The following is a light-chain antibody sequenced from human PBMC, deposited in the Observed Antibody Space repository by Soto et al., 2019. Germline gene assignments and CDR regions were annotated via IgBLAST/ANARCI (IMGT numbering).Light chain of an antibody. CDR1: XSISSW. CDR2: EAS. CDR3: QQYTNFPLT. J-gene: IGKJ4*01. Sequence: DIQMTQSPSXLSASVGDRVTITCRASXSISSWLAWYQQKPGKAPKLLIHEASRLESGVPSRFSGSESGTEFTLTISGLHAEDFATYYCQQYTNFPLTFGGRTKVEIK. V-gene: IGKV1-5*01.